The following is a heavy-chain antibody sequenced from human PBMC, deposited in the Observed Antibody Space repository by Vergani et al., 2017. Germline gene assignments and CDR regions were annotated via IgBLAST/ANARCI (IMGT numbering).Heavy chain of an antibody. V-gene: IGHV4-31*03. CDR2: IYYSGST. CDR1: GGSISSGGYY. D-gene: IGHD3-3*01. J-gene: IGHJ4*02. Sequence: QVQLQESGPGLVKPSQTLSLTCTVSGGSISSGGYYWSWIRQHPGKGLEWIGYIYYSGSTYYNPSLKSRVTISVDTSKNQFSLKLSSVTAADTAVYYCARGRRITIFGVAPYYFDYWGQGTLVTVSS. CDR3: ARGRRITIFGVAPYYFDY.